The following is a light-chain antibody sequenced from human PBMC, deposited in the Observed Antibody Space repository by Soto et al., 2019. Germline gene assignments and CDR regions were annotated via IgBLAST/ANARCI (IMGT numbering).Light chain of an antibody. Sequence: DIQMTQSPTTLSASVGDRAIITCRASQTVRNWLAWFQQKPGEAPKLLIYKASRLESGVSSRFSGSGYGTDFTLTITNLVPGDSATYFCQQYYASPLTFGQGTKLEIK. CDR3: QQYYASPLT. CDR1: QTVRNW. J-gene: IGKJ2*01. CDR2: KAS. V-gene: IGKV1-5*03.